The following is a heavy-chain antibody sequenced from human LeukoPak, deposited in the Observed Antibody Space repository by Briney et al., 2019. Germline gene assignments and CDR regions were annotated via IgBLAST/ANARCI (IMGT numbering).Heavy chain of an antibody. CDR3: ARALTMVRGLTFDAFDI. Sequence: GSLRLSCAASGFTFSSHAMHWVRQAPGKGLEYVSAISSNGGSTYYANSVKGRFIVSRDNSKNTLYLQMGSLRAEDMAVYYCARALTMVRGLTFDAFDIWGQGTMVTVSS. V-gene: IGHV3-64*01. D-gene: IGHD3-10*01. CDR1: GFTFSSHA. CDR2: ISSNGGST. J-gene: IGHJ3*02.